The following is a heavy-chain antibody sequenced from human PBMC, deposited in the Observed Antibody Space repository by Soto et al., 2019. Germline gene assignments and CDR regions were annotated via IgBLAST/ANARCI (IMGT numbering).Heavy chain of an antibody. V-gene: IGHV3-21*01. CDR3: ARDTKMLAPLIYMDH. CDR1: GFTFNIYS. CDR2: ISSRSSNI. Sequence: LSCAASGFTFNIYSMNWVRQAPGKGLEWVSSISSRSSNIDYADSVKGRFTISRDNANNSLYLQMNNLSADDTAVYYCARDTKMLAPLIYMDHWGRGTLVTVSS. D-gene: IGHD3-22*01. J-gene: IGHJ4*02.